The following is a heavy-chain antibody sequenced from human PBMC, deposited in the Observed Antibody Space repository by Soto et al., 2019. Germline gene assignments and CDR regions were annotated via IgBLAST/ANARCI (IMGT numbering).Heavy chain of an antibody. CDR1: GYTFTGYY. J-gene: IGHJ4*02. CDR3: VMVSTRADVLDY. CDR2: INPNTGGT. Sequence: ASVKVSCKASGYTFTGYYMHWVRQAPGQGIEWMGWINPNTGGTNYAQKFQGWVTMTRDTSISTAYMELSRLRSDDTAVYYCVMVSTRADVLDYWGQAILVSV. D-gene: IGHD3-16*01. V-gene: IGHV1-2*04.